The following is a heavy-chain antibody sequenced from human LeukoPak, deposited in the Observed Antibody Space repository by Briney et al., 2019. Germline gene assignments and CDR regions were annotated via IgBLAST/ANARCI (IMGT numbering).Heavy chain of an antibody. CDR2: TYYRSKWYN. CDR1: GDSVSSNSAA. D-gene: IGHD2-15*01. V-gene: IGHV6-1*01. CDR3: AWSPLDCSCGSFYPGDWFDP. J-gene: IGHJ5*02. Sequence: SQTLSLTCAISGDSVSSNSAAWNWIRQSPSRGLEWLGRTYYRSKWYNDYAVSVKSRITINPDTSKNQFSLQLNSVTPEDTAVYYCAWSPLDCSCGSFYPGDWFDPWGQGTLVTVSS.